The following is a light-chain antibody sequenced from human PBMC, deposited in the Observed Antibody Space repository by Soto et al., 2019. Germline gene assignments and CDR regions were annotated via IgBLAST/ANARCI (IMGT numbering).Light chain of an antibody. CDR2: KAS. V-gene: IGKV1-39*01. CDR1: QSISSY. CDR3: QQANSFPLT. J-gene: IGKJ4*01. Sequence: DIQMTQSPSSLSASVGDRVTITCRASQSISSYLNWYQQRPGKAPKVLIYKASSLESGVPSRFSGSGSGTEFTLTISSLQPDDFATYYCQQANSFPLTFGGGTKVDNK.